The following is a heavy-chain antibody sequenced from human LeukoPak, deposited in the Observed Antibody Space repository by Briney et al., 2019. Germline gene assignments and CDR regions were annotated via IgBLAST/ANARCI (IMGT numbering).Heavy chain of an antibody. CDR1: GGSMSAGLYY. CDR2: AFNSGST. CDR3: ARNATTMNHVYKYFDS. Sequence: PSETLSLTCSVSGGSMSAGLYYWGWIRQSPGKGLEWIGSAFNSGSTSYNPSLKSRVTISVDTSKSQFSLNLRSVTAADTAVYYCARNATTMNHVYKYFDSWAREPWSPSPQ. V-gene: IGHV4-39*01. J-gene: IGHJ4*02. D-gene: IGHD1-26*01.